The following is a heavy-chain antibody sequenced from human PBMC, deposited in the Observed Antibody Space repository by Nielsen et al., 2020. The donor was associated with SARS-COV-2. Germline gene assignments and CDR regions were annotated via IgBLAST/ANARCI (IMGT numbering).Heavy chain of an antibody. CDR1: GFTFDDYA. V-gene: IGHV3-7*01. CDR3: ARDWSRASDV. Sequence: GESLKISCAASGFTFDDYAMHWVRQAPGKGLEWVADIKPDGSEKVYVDSVKGRFTISRDNAKSSMSLQMNSLRVEDTAIYYCARDWSRASDVWGQGTVVIVSS. CDR2: IKPDGSEK. D-gene: IGHD2-8*02. J-gene: IGHJ3*01.